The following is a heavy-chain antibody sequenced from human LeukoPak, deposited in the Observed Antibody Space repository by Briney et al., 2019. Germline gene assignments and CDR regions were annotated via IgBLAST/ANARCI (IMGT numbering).Heavy chain of an antibody. J-gene: IGHJ4*02. V-gene: IGHV4-39*01. D-gene: IGHD2-15*01. CDR2: IYYSGST. CDR1: GGSISSSSYY. Sequence: SETLSLTCTVSGGSISSSSYYWGWIRQPPGKGLEWIGSIYYSGSTYYNPSLKSRVTISVDTSKNQFSLKLSSVTAADTAVYYCVGRMDGLSLFDYWGQGTLVTVSS. CDR3: VGRMDGLSLFDY.